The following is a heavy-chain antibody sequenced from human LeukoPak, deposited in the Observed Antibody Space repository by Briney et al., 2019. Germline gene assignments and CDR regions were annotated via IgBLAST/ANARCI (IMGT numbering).Heavy chain of an antibody. CDR3: AKTRQQLVREVDY. V-gene: IGHV3-23*01. D-gene: IGHD6-13*01. Sequence: PGGSLRLSCAASGFTFSSYSMNWVRQAPGKGLEWVSAISGSGGSTYYADSVKGRFTISRDNSKNTLYLQMNSLRAEDTAVYYCAKTRQQLVREVDYWGQGTLVTVSS. CDR1: GFTFSSYS. CDR2: ISGSGGST. J-gene: IGHJ4*02.